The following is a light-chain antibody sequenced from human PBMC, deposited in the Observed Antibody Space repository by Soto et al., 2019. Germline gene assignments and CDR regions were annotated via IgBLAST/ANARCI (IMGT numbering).Light chain of an antibody. J-gene: IGKJ5*01. CDR3: QQSYSIPIT. CDR1: QGISRW. V-gene: IGKV1-39*01. Sequence: DIQMTQSPSTLSASVGQRVTITCRASQGISRWLAWYQQKSGKAPKLLIYAASSLQSGVPSRFSGSGSGTDFTLTISSLQPEDFATYHCQQSYSIPITFGQGTRLEI. CDR2: AAS.